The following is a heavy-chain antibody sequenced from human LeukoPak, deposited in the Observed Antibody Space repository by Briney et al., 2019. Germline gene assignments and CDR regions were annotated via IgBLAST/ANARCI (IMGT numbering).Heavy chain of an antibody. D-gene: IGHD6-6*01. CDR3: AREYSSSSGRSFDY. Sequence: GGSLRLSCAASGFTFSTYSMNWVRQAPGKGLEWVSYISSSTTNMYYTDSVKGRFTISRDYAKNSLYLQMNSLRAEDTAVYYCAREYSSSSGRSFDYWGQGTLVTVSS. J-gene: IGHJ4*02. CDR1: GFTFSTYS. V-gene: IGHV3-48*01. CDR2: ISSSTTNM.